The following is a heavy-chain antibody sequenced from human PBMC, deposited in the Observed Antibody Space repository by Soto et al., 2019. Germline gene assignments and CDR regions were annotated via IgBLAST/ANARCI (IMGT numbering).Heavy chain of an antibody. Sequence: GGSLRLSCTVSGFAFNNYGINWVRQAPGKGLEWVSSISKSDYTYYSDSVKGRFTISRDNAKNSVSLQMNTLRVEDTAVYYCAREDSIIIPDLSDFWGQGNLVTVSS. CDR3: AREDSIIIPDLSDF. D-gene: IGHD3-22*01. CDR1: GFAFNNYG. J-gene: IGHJ4*02. V-gene: IGHV3-21*01. CDR2: ISKSDYT.